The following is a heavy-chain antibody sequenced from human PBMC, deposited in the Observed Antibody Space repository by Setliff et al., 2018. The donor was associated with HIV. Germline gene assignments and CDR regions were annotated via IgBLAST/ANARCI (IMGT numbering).Heavy chain of an antibody. J-gene: IGHJ4*02. CDR3: AKEPKLGGIAAPFDY. V-gene: IGHV3-23*01. CDR1: GFTFSDFW. Sequence: GGSLRLSCAAFGFTFSDFWMSWVRQSPGKGPEWVSAISDGGGSTYYAVSVKGRFTISRDNSKNTLYLQMNSLRVEDTAVYYCAKEPKLGGIAAPFDYWGQGTLVTVSS. CDR2: ISDGGGST. D-gene: IGHD6-6*01.